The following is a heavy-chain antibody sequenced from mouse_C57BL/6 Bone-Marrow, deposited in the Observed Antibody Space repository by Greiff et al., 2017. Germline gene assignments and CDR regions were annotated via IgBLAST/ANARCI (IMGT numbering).Heavy chain of an antibody. Sequence: DVMLVESGGGLVQPGGSMKLSCAASGFTFSDAWMDWVRQSPEKGLEWVAEIRNKANNHATYYAESVKGRFTISRDDSKSSVYLQMNSLRAEDTGIYYCTKGDGYCYAMDYWGQGTSVTVSS. CDR3: TKGDGYCYAMDY. J-gene: IGHJ4*01. CDR1: GFTFSDAW. V-gene: IGHV6-6*01. CDR2: IRNKANNHAT. D-gene: IGHD2-3*01.